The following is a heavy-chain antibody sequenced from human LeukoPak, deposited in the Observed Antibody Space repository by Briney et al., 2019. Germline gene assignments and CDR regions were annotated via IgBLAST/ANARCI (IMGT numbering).Heavy chain of an antibody. CDR2: ISAYDGNT. J-gene: IGHJ5*02. CDR3: ARSAYYYGSGSYRLYWFDP. D-gene: IGHD3-10*01. V-gene: IGHV1-18*01. Sequence: ASVKVSCKASGYTFTSYGISWVRQAPGQGLEWVGWISAYDGNTNYAQKLQGRVTMTTDTSTSTAYMELRSLRSDDTAAYYCARSAYYYGSGSYRLYWFDPWGQGTLVTVSS. CDR1: GYTFTSYG.